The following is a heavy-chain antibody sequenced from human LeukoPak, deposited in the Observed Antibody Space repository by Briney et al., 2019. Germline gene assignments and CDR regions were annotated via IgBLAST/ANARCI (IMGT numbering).Heavy chain of an antibody. CDR2: IYSGGDT. CDR3: ARRSGEGYFDC. D-gene: IGHD1-26*01. Sequence: PGGSLRLSCAASGFTVSSNYMTWVRQAPGKGLERLSVIYSGGDTYYADSVKGRFTISRDNSKNTLYLQMNSLRAECTAVYYCARRSGEGYFDCWGQGTLVTVSS. V-gene: IGHV3-66*01. CDR1: GFTVSSNY. J-gene: IGHJ4*02.